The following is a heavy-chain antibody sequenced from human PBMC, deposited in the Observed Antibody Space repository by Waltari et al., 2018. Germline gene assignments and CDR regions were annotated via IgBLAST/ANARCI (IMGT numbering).Heavy chain of an antibody. CDR3: ARRGASGYYFDY. V-gene: IGHV6-1*01. CDR1: GDSVSRNSAT. J-gene: IGHJ4*02. CDR2: TYYRSKWYN. Sequence: QVQLQQSGPGLVKPSQTLSLTCAISGDSVSRNSATRNWTRQSPSRGLEWLGRTYYRSKWYNDYPVSVKSRITINPDTSKNQFSLQLNSVTPDDTAVYYCARRGASGYYFDYWGQGMLVTVSS.